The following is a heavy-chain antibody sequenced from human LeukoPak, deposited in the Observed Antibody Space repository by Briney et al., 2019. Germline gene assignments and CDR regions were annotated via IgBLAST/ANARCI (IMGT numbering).Heavy chain of an antibody. CDR2: ITYSGNA. J-gene: IGHJ4*02. Sequence: PSETLSLTCTVSGGSISRSGYYWGWIRQPPGKGLEWLGSITYSGNAYYYPSLKSRVTISVDTSKNQFSLKLSSVTAADTAVYYCARRVAAAAAGPGYFDYSGQGTLVTVSS. V-gene: IGHV4-39*01. CDR3: ARRVAAAAAGPGYFDY. D-gene: IGHD6-13*01. CDR1: GGSISRSGYY.